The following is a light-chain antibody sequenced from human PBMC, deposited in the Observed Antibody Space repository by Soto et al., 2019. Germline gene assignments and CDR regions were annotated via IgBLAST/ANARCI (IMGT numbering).Light chain of an antibody. Sequence: QLVLTQAPSASGTPGRSVSISCSGGTSNIGRNSVNWYQQFPGTAPKLLIYMNDRRPSGVPDRFSAFRSGASASLAISGLQPEDEATYYCAAWDDKLNVVFGGGTKLTVL. CDR1: TSNIGRNS. V-gene: IGLV1-44*01. J-gene: IGLJ2*01. CDR2: MND. CDR3: AAWDDKLNVV.